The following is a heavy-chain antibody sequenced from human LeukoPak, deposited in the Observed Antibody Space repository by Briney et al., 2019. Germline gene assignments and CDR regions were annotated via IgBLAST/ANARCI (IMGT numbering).Heavy chain of an antibody. V-gene: IGHV3-48*03. CDR2: ISSSGGTV. Sequence: GGSLRLSCAASGFTFSSYEMSWVRQAPGKGLEWVSYISSSGGTVNYADSVKGRFTISRDNAKNSLYLQMNSLRAEDTAVYYCAGDFHRWGQGTLVTVSS. CDR3: AGDFHR. CDR1: GFTFSSYE. J-gene: IGHJ5*02.